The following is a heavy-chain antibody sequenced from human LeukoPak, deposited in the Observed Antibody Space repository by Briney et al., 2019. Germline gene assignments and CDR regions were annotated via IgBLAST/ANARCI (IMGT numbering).Heavy chain of an antibody. CDR3: ATAQRCSGGTCYAWTDAFHV. CDR1: GHIFTVDS. Sequence: ASVKVSCTASGHIFTVDSIHWVRQAPGQGLEWLGWVHLNGGGTYRAQKFEGRVTMTKGSSISTASMELSGLTSDDTAVYYCATAQRCSGGTCYAWTDAFHVWGQGTMVIVCS. V-gene: IGHV1-2*02. CDR2: VHLNGGGT. J-gene: IGHJ3*01. D-gene: IGHD2-15*01.